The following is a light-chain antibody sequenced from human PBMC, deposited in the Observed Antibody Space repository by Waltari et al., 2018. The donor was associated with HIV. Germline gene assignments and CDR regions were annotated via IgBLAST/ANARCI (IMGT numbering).Light chain of an antibody. CDR1: AMPKNY. CDR2: EDS. CDR3: YSTDSNDWV. J-gene: IGLJ3*02. Sequence: SYELTPPPSVSVSPGQTARITCSGGAMPKNYAYWYHQKSRQTPVLVIYEDSYRPPGIPVRFAGSSAGTMATLTISGAQVEDEADYYSYSTDSNDWVFGGGTKLTVL. V-gene: IGLV3-10*01.